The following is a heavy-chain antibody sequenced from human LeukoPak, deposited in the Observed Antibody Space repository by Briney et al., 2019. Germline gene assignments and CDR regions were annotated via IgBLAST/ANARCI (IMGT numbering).Heavy chain of an antibody. CDR1: GYTFTSYA. CDR2: INTNNGNP. CDR3: ARSIGAAGYMDF. J-gene: IGHJ6*03. D-gene: IGHD6-13*01. V-gene: IGHV7-4-1*02. Sequence: ASVKVSCKASGYTFTSYAMNWVRQTPGQGLEWMEWINTNNGNPTYAQGLTGRFVFSLDASVSTAYLQISSLKADDTAVYYCARSIGAAGYMDFWGKGTTVTVSS.